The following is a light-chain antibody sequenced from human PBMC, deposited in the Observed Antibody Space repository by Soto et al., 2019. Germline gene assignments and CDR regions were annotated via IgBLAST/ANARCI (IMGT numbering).Light chain of an antibody. CDR2: KAS. CDR3: QHYKRYSEA. CDR1: QTISSW. V-gene: IGKV1-5*03. J-gene: IGKJ1*01. Sequence: DIQMTQSPSTLSGSVGDRVTITCRASQTISSWLAWYQQKPGKAPKLLIYKASTLKSGVPSRFSGSGSGTAFTLTISSLQPDDFATYYCQHYKRYSEAFGQGTKVELK.